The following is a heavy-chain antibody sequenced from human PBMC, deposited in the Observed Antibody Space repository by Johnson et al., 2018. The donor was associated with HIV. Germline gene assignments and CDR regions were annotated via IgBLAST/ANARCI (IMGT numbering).Heavy chain of an antibody. CDR3: ARDSTPWGGDYVGYAFVL. Sequence: FIFRTHWIHWVRQPPGKGLEWVVNIKQDGSEKYYVDSVKGRFTISRDNAKNSLYLQMSSLRAEDTAVYFCARDSTPWGGDYVGYAFVLWGQGTMVTVSS. CDR1: FIFRTHW. J-gene: IGHJ3*01. D-gene: IGHD4-17*01. V-gene: IGHV3-7*01. CDR2: IKQDGSEK.